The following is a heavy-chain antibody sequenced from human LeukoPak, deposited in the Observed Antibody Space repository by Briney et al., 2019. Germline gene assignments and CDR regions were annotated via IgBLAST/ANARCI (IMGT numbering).Heavy chain of an antibody. J-gene: IGHJ5*02. V-gene: IGHV4-39*01. CDR1: GGSIRSSNYY. CDR2: IYYSGST. D-gene: IGHD3-22*01. CDR3: VRLFYYDSRGPPS. Sequence: SETLSLTCNVLGGSIRSSNYYWGWIRQPPGKGLEWIGSIYYSGSTYYNPSLKGRGTMSVDTSNNQFSLKLTSATATDTAVHYCVRLFYYDSRGPPSWGQGTLVTVSS.